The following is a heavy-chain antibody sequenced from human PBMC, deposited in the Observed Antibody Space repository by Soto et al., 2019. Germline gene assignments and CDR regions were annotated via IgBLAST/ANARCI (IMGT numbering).Heavy chain of an antibody. CDR2: VRNKANSYTT. CDR1: GFTFSDHY. CDR3: VRNLASGVTYYFDY. Sequence: EVQLVESGGGLVEPGGSLRLSCAASGFTFSDHYMDWVRQAPGKGLEWIGRVRNKANSYTTEYAASVRGRFTVSRDDSMNSLYLKMNSLKSEDTAMYYCVRNLASGVTYYFDYWGQGTLVTVSS. V-gene: IGHV3-72*01. J-gene: IGHJ4*02. D-gene: IGHD2-8*01.